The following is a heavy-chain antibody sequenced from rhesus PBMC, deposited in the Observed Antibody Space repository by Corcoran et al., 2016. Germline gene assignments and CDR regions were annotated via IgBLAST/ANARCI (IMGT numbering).Heavy chain of an antibody. D-gene: IGHD6-31*01. CDR1: GGSISSSNW. CDR2: ISGSSGST. Sequence: QVQLQESGPGLVKPSETLSLTCAVSGGSISSSNWWSWIRQPPGKGLEWIGYISGSSGSTYFNTSLKCRVTISTDTSKNQFSLKLSSVTAADTAVYYCASRIAAPFDYWGQGVLVTVSS. V-gene: IGHV4-65*01. J-gene: IGHJ4*01. CDR3: ASRIAAPFDY.